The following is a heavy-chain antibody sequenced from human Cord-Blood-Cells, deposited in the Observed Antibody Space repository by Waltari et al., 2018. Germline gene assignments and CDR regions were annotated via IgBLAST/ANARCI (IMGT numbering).Heavy chain of an antibody. D-gene: IGHD2-2*01. V-gene: IGHV1-8*01. CDR3: ARTVVTSDMYYFDY. J-gene: IGHJ4*02. CDR2: MNPNSGNT. CDR1: GYTFTSYD. Sequence: QVQLVQSGAEVKKPGASVKVSCKASGYTFTSYDINWVRQATGQGLEWMGWMNPNSGNTGYAQKFQGRVTMTRNTSISTAYMELSSLRSEDTAVYYCARTVVTSDMYYFDYWGQGTLVTVSP.